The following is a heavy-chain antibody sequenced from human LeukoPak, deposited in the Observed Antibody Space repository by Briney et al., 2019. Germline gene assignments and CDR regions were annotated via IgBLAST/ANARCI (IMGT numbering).Heavy chain of an antibody. CDR2: IIPIFGTA. CDR1: GGTFSSYA. D-gene: IGHD1/OR15-1a*01. J-gene: IGHJ6*03. V-gene: IGHV1-69*01. CDR3: ARGTGLEHRNPYYYYYMDV. Sequence: SVKVSCKASGGTFSSYAISWVRQAPGQGLEWMGGIIPIFGTANYAQKFQGRVTITADESTSTAYMELSSLRSEDTAVYYCARGTGLEHRNPYYYYYMDVWGKGTTVTVSS.